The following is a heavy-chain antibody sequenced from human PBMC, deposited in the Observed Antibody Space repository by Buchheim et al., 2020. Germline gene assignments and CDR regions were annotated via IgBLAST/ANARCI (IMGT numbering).Heavy chain of an antibody. J-gene: IGHJ5*02. Sequence: VQLVESGGGLVKPGGSLRLSCAASGFTFSSYSMNWVRQAPGKGLEWVSSISSSSYIYYADSVKGRFTISRDNAKDTLFLQMNSLRPEDTAVYYCTRGRVTTETPNWLDPWGPG. V-gene: IGHV3-21*01. D-gene: IGHD4-17*01. CDR3: TRGRVTTETPNWLDP. CDR2: ISSSSYI. CDR1: GFTFSSYS.